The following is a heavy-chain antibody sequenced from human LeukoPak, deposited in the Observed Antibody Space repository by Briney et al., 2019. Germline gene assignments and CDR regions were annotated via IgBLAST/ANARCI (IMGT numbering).Heavy chain of an antibody. CDR2: ISGSGGST. Sequence: GSLRLSCAASGFTFSSYAMSWVRQAPGKGLEWVSAISGSGGSTYYADSVKGRFTISRDNSKNTLYLQMDSLRADDTAVYYCAKGGHFSWFDPWGQGTLVTVSS. D-gene: IGHD1-26*01. CDR1: GFTFSSYA. CDR3: AKGGHFSWFDP. V-gene: IGHV3-23*01. J-gene: IGHJ5*02.